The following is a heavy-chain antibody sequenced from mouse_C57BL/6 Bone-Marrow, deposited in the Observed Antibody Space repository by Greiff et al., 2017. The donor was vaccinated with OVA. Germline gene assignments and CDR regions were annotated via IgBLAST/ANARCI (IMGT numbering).Heavy chain of an antibody. CDR3: ARSCYSPYAMDY. J-gene: IGHJ4*01. Sequence: EVQLVESGGGLVQPGGSLSLSCAASGFTFTDYYMSWVRQPPGKALEWLGFIRNKANGYTTEYSASVKGRFTITRDNSQSILYLQMNALRAEDSATYYCARSCYSPYAMDYWGQGTSVTVSS. CDR1: GFTFTDYY. V-gene: IGHV7-3*01. D-gene: IGHD2-12*01. CDR2: IRNKANGYTT.